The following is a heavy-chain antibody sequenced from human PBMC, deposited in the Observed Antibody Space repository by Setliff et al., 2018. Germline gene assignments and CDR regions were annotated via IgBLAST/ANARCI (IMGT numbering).Heavy chain of an antibody. CDR1: GDSLSDYY. Sequence: PSETLSLTCAVYGDSLSDYYWSWIRQAPGKGPEWIEEINHRGSTNYSPSLRSRVTMSVDTSKKQLSLKLSSVTAADTALYYCAASRAYTGAVEEWFLPKTFDFWGQGSPVTVSS. J-gene: IGHJ4*02. CDR2: INHRGST. CDR3: AASRAYTGAVEEWFLPKTFDF. V-gene: IGHV4-34*01. D-gene: IGHD3-10*01.